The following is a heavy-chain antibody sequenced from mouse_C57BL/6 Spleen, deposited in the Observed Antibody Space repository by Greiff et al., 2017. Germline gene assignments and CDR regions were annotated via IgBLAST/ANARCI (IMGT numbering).Heavy chain of an antibody. CDR3: ARARGLYWYFDV. Sequence: EVHLVESGGGLVKPGGSLKLSCAASGFTFSSYAMSWVRQTPEKRLEWVATISDGGSYTYYPDNVKGRFTISRDNAKNNLYLQMSHLKSEDTAMYYCARARGLYWYFDVWGTGTTVTVSS. V-gene: IGHV5-4*01. CDR1: GFTFSSYA. J-gene: IGHJ1*03. CDR2: ISDGGSYT.